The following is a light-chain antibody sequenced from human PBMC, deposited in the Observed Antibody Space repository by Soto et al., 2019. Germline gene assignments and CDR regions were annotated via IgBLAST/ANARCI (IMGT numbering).Light chain of an antibody. J-gene: IGKJ4*01. CDR2: DAS. CDR1: QDINIY. CDR3: QQYGNLPLS. V-gene: IGKV1-33*01. Sequence: DIQMTQSPSSLSAFVGDRVTITCQASQDINIYLNWYQQKPGKAPKLLIYDASNLATGVPSKFSGGRSVTDVTFTISSLQPEDIATYYCQQYGNLPLSFGGGTKVEIK.